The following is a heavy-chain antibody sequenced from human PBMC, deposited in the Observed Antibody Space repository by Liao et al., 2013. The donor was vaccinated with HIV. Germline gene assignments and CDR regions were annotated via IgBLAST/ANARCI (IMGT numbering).Heavy chain of an antibody. CDR2: IYTSGST. CDR3: ARDSEDYGDYVGWFDP. Sequence: QVQLQESGPGLVKPSETLSLTCTVSGGSISSYYWSWIRQPAGKGLEWIGRIYTSGSTNYNPSLKSRVTMSVDTSKNQFSLKLSSVTAADTAVYYCARDSEDYGDYVGWFDPWGQGTPGHRRPQ. V-gene: IGHV4-4*07. J-gene: IGHJ5*02. D-gene: IGHD4-17*01. CDR1: GGSISSYY.